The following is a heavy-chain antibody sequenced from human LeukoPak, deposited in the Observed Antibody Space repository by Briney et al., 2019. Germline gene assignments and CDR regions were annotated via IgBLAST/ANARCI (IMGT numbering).Heavy chain of an antibody. J-gene: IGHJ2*01. D-gene: IGHD2-21*02. V-gene: IGHV4-30-4*01. CDR2: IYYSGST. CDR1: GGSISSGDYY. CDR3: ARGATAAWYFDL. Sequence: PSETLSLTCTVSGGSISSGDYYWSWIRQPPGKGLEWIGYIYYSGSTYYNPSLKSRVTISVGTSKNQFSLKLSSVTAADTAVYYCARGATAAWYFDLWGRGTLVTVSS.